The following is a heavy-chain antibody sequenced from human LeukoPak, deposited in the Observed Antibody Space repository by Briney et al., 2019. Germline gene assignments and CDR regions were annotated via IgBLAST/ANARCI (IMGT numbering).Heavy chain of an antibody. V-gene: IGHV3-73*01. J-gene: IGHJ4*02. CDR3: ASGRQLVLDY. CDR2: IRSKANSYAT. CDR1: GFTFSGSA. Sequence: GGSLRLSCAASGFTFSGSAMHWVRQASGKGLEWVGRIRSKANSYATAYAASVKGRFTISRDDSKNTAYLQMNSLKTEDTAVYYCASGRQLVLDYWGQGTLVTVSS. D-gene: IGHD6-6*01.